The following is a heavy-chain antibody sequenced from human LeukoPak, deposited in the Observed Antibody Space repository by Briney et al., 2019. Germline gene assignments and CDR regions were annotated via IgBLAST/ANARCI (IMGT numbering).Heavy chain of an antibody. Sequence: VASVKVSCKASGYTFTGYYMHWVRQAPGQGLEWMGWINPNSGGTNYAQKFQGRVTMTRDTSISTAYMELSRLRSDDTAVYYCARHPYSSSWNDYWGQGTLVTVSS. CDR3: ARHPYSSSWNDY. D-gene: IGHD6-13*01. J-gene: IGHJ4*02. V-gene: IGHV1-2*02. CDR1: GYTFTGYY. CDR2: INPNSGGT.